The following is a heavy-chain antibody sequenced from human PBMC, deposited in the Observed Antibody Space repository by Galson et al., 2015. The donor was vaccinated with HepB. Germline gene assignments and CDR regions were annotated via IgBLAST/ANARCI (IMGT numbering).Heavy chain of an antibody. Sequence: SLRLSCAASGFTFSSYAMHWVRQAPGKGLEWVAVISYDGSNKYYADSVKGRFTISRDNSKNTLYLQMNSLRAEDTAVYYCARVALPGIAVAERSYYMDVWGKGTTVTVSS. CDR3: ARVALPGIAVAERSYYMDV. CDR1: GFTFSSYA. V-gene: IGHV3-30-3*01. D-gene: IGHD6-19*01. CDR2: ISYDGSNK. J-gene: IGHJ6*03.